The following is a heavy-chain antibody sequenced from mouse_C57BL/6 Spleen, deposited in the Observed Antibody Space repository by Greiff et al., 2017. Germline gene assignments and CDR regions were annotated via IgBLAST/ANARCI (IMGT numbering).Heavy chain of an antibody. Sequence: QVQLQQPGAELVMPGASVKLSCKASGYTFTSYWMHWVKQRPGQGLEWIGEIDPSDSYTNYNQKFKGKSTLTVDKSSSTAYMQLSSLTSEDSAVYCCAKRGDYDVWYFGVWGTGTTVTVSS. J-gene: IGHJ1*03. D-gene: IGHD2-4*01. CDR3: AKRGDYDVWYFGV. CDR1: GYTFTSYW. V-gene: IGHV1-69*01. CDR2: IDPSDSYT.